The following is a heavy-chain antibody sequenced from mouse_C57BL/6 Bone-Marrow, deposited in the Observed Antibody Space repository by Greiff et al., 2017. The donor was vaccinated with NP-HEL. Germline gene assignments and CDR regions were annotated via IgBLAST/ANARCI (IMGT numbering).Heavy chain of an antibody. CDR3: ARLLPVYSHSFYAMDY. Sequence: QVQLQQPGAELVKPGASVKLSCKASGYTFTSYWMHWVKQRPGRGLEWIGRIDPNSGGTKYNEKFKSKATLTVDKPSSTAYLQLSSLTSEDSAVYYCARLLPVYSHSFYAMDYWGQGTSVTVSS. D-gene: IGHD2-12*01. CDR1: GYTFTSYW. V-gene: IGHV1-72*01. J-gene: IGHJ4*01. CDR2: IDPNSGGT.